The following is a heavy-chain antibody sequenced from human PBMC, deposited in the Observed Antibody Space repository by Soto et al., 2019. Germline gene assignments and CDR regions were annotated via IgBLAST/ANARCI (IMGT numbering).Heavy chain of an antibody. J-gene: IGHJ6*02. V-gene: IGHV3-30*18. CDR3: AKEFGWELQLSHPYYNSGMDV. D-gene: IGHD1-1*01. Sequence: GGSLRLSSPASGFTFRSYGMHWVRQAPGKGLEWVALMSFDGSNKYYADSVRGRFTISSDDSKSTLYLQMDILRPEDTAVYYCAKEFGWELQLSHPYYNSGMDVWGQGTTVTVSS. CDR1: GFTFRSYG. CDR2: MSFDGSNK.